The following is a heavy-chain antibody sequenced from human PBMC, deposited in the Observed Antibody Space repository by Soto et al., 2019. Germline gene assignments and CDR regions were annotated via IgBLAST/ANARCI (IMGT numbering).Heavy chain of an antibody. CDR1: GGSISSGGYY. V-gene: IGHV4-31*03. J-gene: IGHJ4*02. Sequence: SETLSLTCTVSGGSISSGGYYWSWIRQHPGKGLEWIGYIYYSGSTYYNPSLKSRVTISVDTSKNQFSLKLSSVTAADTAVYYCAGVILTGYYRLDYWGQGTLVTVSS. CDR3: AGVILTGYYRLDY. CDR2: IYYSGST. D-gene: IGHD3-9*01.